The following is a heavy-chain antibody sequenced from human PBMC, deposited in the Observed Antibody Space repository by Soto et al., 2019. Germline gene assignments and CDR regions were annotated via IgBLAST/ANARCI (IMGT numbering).Heavy chain of an antibody. D-gene: IGHD2-2*01. J-gene: IGHJ4*02. Sequence: SETLSLTCTVSGGSISSSSYYWGWIRQPPGKGLEWIGCIYYSGSTYYNPSLKSRVTISVDTSKNQFSLKLSSVTAADTAVYYCAKEGGYCISITCPRRIDSWGRGTLVTVSS. CDR3: AKEGGYCISITCPRRIDS. CDR1: GGSISSSSYY. CDR2: IYYSGST. V-gene: IGHV4-39*07.